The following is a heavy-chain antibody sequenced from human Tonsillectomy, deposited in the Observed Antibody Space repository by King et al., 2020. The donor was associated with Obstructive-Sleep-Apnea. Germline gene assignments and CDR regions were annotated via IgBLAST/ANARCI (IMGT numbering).Heavy chain of an antibody. Sequence: VQLVESGGVVVQPGGSLRLSCAASGFTFDDYTMHWVRQTPGKGLEWVSLISWDGGDTYYADSVKGRFIISRDNNKNSLYLQMNSLRTEDTALYYCARGLGGSYSLDYWGQGTLVTVSS. CDR3: ARGLGGSYSLDY. J-gene: IGHJ4*02. D-gene: IGHD1-26*01. CDR2: ISWDGGDT. CDR1: GFTFDDYT. V-gene: IGHV3-43*01.